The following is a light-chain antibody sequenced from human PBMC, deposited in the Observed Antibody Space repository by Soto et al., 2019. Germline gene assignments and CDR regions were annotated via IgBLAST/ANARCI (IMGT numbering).Light chain of an antibody. Sequence: EIVLTQSPATLSLSPGERATLSCRASQSVNIYLAWYQQKPGQAPRLLIYDASNRATGIPARFSGSGSGTDFTLTISSLEPEDIAVYYCQQRSNWRVTFGGGTKVEIE. J-gene: IGKJ4*01. CDR1: QSVNIY. CDR2: DAS. CDR3: QQRSNWRVT. V-gene: IGKV3-11*01.